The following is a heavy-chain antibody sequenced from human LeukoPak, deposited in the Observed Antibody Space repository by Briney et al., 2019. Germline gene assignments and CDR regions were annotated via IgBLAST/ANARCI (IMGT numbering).Heavy chain of an antibody. CDR3: ARDPPGDSGLDC. CDR2: IEPHSGGT. V-gene: IGHV1-2*02. D-gene: IGHD1-26*01. Sequence: ASVKVSCKTSGYTFSDYHVHWVLQAPGQGLEWMGWIEPHSGGTDFAEKFHGRLTMTGDTSITTVYMEMTRLTSDDTAVYYCARDPPGDSGLDCWGQGTLVTVSS. CDR1: GYTFSDYH. J-gene: IGHJ4*02.